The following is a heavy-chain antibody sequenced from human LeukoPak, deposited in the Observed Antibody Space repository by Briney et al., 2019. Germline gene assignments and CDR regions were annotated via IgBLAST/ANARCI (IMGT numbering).Heavy chain of an antibody. CDR3: AREGIGDILTGYPYGYFDY. CDR2: ISAYNGNT. V-gene: IGHV1-18*01. Sequence: GASVKVSCKASGYTFTSYGISWVRQAPGQGLEWMGWISAYNGNTNYAQKLQGRVTMTTDTSMSTAYMELRSLRSDDTAVYYCAREGIGDILTGYPYGYFDYWGQGTLVTVSS. CDR1: GYTFTSYG. D-gene: IGHD3-9*01. J-gene: IGHJ4*02.